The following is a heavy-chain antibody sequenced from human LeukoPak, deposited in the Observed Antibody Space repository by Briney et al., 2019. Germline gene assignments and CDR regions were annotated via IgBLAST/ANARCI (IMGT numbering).Heavy chain of an antibody. CDR2: FDPEDGET. V-gene: IGHV1-24*01. CDR3: ATDSGVAGNY. D-gene: IGHD6-19*01. Sequence: GASVKVSCKVSGYTLTELSMHWVRQAPGKGLEWMGGFDPEDGETIYAQKFEGRATMTGATSTATACTELSSLRSEDTAVYYCATDSGVAGNYWGQGTLVTVSS. CDR1: GYTLTELS. J-gene: IGHJ4*02.